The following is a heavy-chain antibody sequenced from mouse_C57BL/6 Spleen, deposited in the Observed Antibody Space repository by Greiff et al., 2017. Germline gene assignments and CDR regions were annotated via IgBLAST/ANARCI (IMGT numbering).Heavy chain of an antibody. D-gene: IGHD1-1*01. V-gene: IGHV1-69*01. CDR2: IDPSDSYT. J-gene: IGHJ2*01. CDR1: GYTFTSYR. CDR3: ARWNYYGSSPGYFDY. Sequence: QVQLQQPGTELVKPGASVKLSCKASGYTFTSYRMHWVKQRPGQGLEWIGEIDPSDSYTNYNQKFKGKSTLTVDKSSSTAYMQLSSLTSEDSAVYYCARWNYYGSSPGYFDYWGQGTTLTVSS.